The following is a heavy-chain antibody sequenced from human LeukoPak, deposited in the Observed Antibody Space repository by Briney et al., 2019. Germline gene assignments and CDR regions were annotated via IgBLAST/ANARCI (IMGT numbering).Heavy chain of an antibody. CDR2: LYSDGSS. Sequence: GGSLRLSCAASGFTVSSCYMSWVRQAPGKGLEWVSVLYSDGSSFYADSVKGRFTISRDNSKNTLHLQMNNLRAEDTAVYYCARAAYDSNGFTANHDYWGQGTLVTVSS. V-gene: IGHV3-53*01. D-gene: IGHD3-22*01. CDR1: GFTVSSCY. CDR3: ARAAYDSNGFTANHDY. J-gene: IGHJ4*02.